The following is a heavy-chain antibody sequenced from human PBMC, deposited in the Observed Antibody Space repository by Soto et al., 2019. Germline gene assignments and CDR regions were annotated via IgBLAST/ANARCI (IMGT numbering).Heavy chain of an antibody. D-gene: IGHD3-3*01. Sequence: QMHLVESGGGLVKPGGSLRLSCEASGFTFSNHYMAWIRQAPGKGLEWVSYISTSGISTFYADSVKGRFTISRDNAKDSLFLQMNSLRVDDTAVYFCARDGVLFRAGFDSWGQGTLVTVAS. CDR1: GFTFSNHY. V-gene: IGHV3-11*01. CDR2: ISTSGIST. CDR3: ARDGVLFRAGFDS. J-gene: IGHJ4*02.